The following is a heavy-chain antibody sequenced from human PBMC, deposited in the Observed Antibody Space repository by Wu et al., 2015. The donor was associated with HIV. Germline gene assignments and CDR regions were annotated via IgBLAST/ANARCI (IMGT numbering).Heavy chain of an antibody. CDR1: GYTFTDEY. V-gene: IGHV1-18*01. CDR2: VSAYDGRT. D-gene: IGHD2-8*01. CDR3: ARGGHCTQGVCYHLEY. Sequence: QVQLVQSGAEVKKPGASVKVSCRTSGYTFTDEYINWVRQAPGQGLEWVGWVSAYDGRTNYAQNLQDRVTMTTDSYTETAYMELKSLTSDDTAVYFCARGGHCTQGVCYHLEYWGQGTLITVSS. J-gene: IGHJ4*02.